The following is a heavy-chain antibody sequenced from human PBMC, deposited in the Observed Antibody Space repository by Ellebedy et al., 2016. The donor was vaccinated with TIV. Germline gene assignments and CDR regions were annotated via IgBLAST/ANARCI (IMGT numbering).Heavy chain of an antibody. CDR3: AREGAYGDYFPVSFRFDP. CDR1: GFTFSSYW. Sequence: GGSLRLSCAASGFTFSSYWMSWVRQAPEKGLEWVASIYQDGTKKYYVDSVKGRFTISRDNAKNSLYLQMNSLRAEDTAVYFCAREGAYGDYFPVSFRFDPWGQGTLVSVSS. J-gene: IGHJ5*02. V-gene: IGHV3-7*01. D-gene: IGHD4-17*01. CDR2: IYQDGTKK.